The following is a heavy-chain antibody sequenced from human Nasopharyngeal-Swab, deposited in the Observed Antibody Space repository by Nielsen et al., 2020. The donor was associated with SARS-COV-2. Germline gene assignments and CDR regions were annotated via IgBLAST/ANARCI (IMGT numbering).Heavy chain of an antibody. CDR2: ISPSSSDT. Sequence: GESLKISCAASRFTFSDHYMTWIRQAPGKGLEWVLYISPSSSDTNYADSVKGRFTISRDNAKNSLYLQMNSLRAEDTAVYYCARGHYGLDVWGQGTTVTVSS. V-gene: IGHV3-11*06. J-gene: IGHJ6*02. CDR3: ARGHYGLDV. CDR1: RFTFSDHY.